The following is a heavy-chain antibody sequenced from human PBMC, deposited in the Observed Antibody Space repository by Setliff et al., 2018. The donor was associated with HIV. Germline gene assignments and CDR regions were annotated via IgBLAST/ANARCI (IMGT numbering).Heavy chain of an antibody. Sequence: ASEKVSCTASGYTFTSYGISWVRQAPGQGREWVGWINAYNSYANYVQDLQCRVTMTTDRSTSTAYMELRSLRSDDAAVYYCARVSRGIFDSWTPYYWGQGTLVTVSS. V-gene: IGHV1-18*01. CDR3: ARVSRGIFDSWTPYY. CDR1: GYTFTSYG. D-gene: IGHD3-3*01. J-gene: IGHJ4*02. CDR2: INAYNSYA.